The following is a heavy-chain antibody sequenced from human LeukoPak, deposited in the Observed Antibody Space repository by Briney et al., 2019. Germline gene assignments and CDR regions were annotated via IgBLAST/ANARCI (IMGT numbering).Heavy chain of an antibody. D-gene: IGHD6-6*01. V-gene: IGHV4-59*01. Sequence: PSETLSLTCTVSGGSISSYYWSWIRQPPGKGLEWIGYIHYVGSTSYNPSLKSRVSISVDTSNKQFSLKLTSVTAADTAVYYCARVEYSSASQYSYYYYMDVWGKGTTVTVSS. J-gene: IGHJ6*03. CDR1: GGSISSYY. CDR3: ARVEYSSASQYSYYYYMDV. CDR2: IHYVGST.